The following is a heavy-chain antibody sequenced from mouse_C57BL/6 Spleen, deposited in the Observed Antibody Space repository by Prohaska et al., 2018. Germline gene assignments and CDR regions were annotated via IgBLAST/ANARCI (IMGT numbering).Heavy chain of an antibody. CDR3: ARYPHYYGSSTAWFAY. D-gene: IGHD1-1*01. CDR2: INPNNGGT. Sequence: HGKSLEWIGDINPNNGGTSYNQKFKGKATLTVDKSSSTAYMELRSLTSEDSAVYYCARYPHYYGSSTAWFAYWGQGTLVTVSA. V-gene: IGHV1-26*01. J-gene: IGHJ3*01.